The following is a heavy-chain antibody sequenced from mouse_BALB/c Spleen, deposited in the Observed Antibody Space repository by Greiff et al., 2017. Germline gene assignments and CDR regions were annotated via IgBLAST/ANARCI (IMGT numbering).Heavy chain of an antibody. D-gene: IGHD1-2*01. CDR1: GFTFSSYA. Sequence: EVKLMESGGGLVKPGGSLKLSCAASGFTFSSYAMSWVRQTPEKRLEWVASISSGGSTYYPDSVKGRFTISRDNARNILYLQMSSLRSEDTAMYYCARDYGHYFDYWGQGTTLTVSS. V-gene: IGHV5-6-5*01. CDR2: ISSGGST. CDR3: ARDYGHYFDY. J-gene: IGHJ2*01.